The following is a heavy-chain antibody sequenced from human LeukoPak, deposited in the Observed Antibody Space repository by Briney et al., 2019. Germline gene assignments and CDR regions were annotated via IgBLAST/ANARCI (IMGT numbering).Heavy chain of an antibody. CDR1: EFTFSSYA. CDR3: ARRLATAYYYYYMDV. V-gene: IGHV3-30*02. Sequence: GGSLRLSCAASEFTFSSYAMHWVRQAPGKGLEWVAFIRYDGSTKYYTDSVKGRSTISRDNSKNTMYLQMNSLRGEDTAVYYCARRLATAYYYYYMDVWGKGTTVTVSS. CDR2: IRYDGSTK. D-gene: IGHD2-21*02. J-gene: IGHJ6*03.